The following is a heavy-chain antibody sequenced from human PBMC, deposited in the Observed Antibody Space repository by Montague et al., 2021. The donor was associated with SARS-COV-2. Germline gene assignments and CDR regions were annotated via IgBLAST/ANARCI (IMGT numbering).Heavy chain of an antibody. Sequence: SLRLSCAASGFTVSSYSMNWVRQAPGKGLEWASYISSSSSTIYYSDSVXGRFTISRDNAKNSLYLQMNSLRDEDTAVYYCARDPAIVATIYGMDVWGQGTTVTVSS. V-gene: IGHV3-48*02. D-gene: IGHD5-12*01. CDR2: ISSSSSTI. CDR1: GFTVSSYS. CDR3: ARDPAIVATIYGMDV. J-gene: IGHJ6*02.